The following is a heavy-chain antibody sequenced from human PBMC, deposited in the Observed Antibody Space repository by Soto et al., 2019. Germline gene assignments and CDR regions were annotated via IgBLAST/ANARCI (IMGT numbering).Heavy chain of an antibody. CDR1: GGSISSYY. CDR3: ARRPKGHYGDYHRGAFDI. V-gene: IGHV4-59*08. CDR2: IYYSGST. Sequence: SETLSLTCTVSGGSISSYYWSWIRQPPGKGLEWIGYIYYSGSTNYNPSLKSRVTISVDTSKNQFSLKLSSVTAADTAVYYCARRPKGHYGDYHRGAFDIWGQGTMVTVSS. J-gene: IGHJ3*02. D-gene: IGHD4-17*01.